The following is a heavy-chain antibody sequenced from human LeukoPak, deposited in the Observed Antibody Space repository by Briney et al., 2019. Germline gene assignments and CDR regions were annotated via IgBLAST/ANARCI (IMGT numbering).Heavy chain of an antibody. V-gene: IGHV4-39*07. CDR1: GGSFSSSTYY. Sequence: SSETLSLTCTVSGGSFSSSTYYWGWIRQPPGKGLEWIGSIYYSGSTYYNPSLKSRVTISVDTSKNQFSLKLSSVTAADTAVYYCARVYDFWSGYYTGLYYYYYMDVWGKGTTVTVSS. CDR3: ARVYDFWSGYYTGLYYYYYMDV. D-gene: IGHD3-3*01. CDR2: IYYSGST. J-gene: IGHJ6*03.